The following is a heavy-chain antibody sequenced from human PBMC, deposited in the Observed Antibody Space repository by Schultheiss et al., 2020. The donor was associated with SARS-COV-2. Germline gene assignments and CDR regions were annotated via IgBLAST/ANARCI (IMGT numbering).Heavy chain of an antibody. Sequence: GGSLRLSCKVSGYTLTELSMHWVRQAPGQGLEWMGWINTYNGNTNYTQKLQGRVTITRDTSASTAYMELSSLRSEDTAVYYCARDDDYGDYPLDYWGQGTLVTVSS. CDR2: INTYNGNT. J-gene: IGHJ4*02. V-gene: IGHV1-3*04. CDR1: GYTLTELS. CDR3: ARDDDYGDYPLDY. D-gene: IGHD4-17*01.